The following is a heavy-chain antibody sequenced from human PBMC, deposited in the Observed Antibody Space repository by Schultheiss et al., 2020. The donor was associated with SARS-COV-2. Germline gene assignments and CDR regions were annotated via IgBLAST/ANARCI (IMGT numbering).Heavy chain of an antibody. CDR1: GFTFSSYS. CDR3: ARDLQQLDLYWYFDL. D-gene: IGHD6-13*01. Sequence: GGSLRLSCAASGFTFSSYSMNWVRQAPGKGLEWVSSISSSSSYIYYADSVKGRFTISRDNAKNSLYLQMNSLRAEDTAVYYCARDLQQLDLYWYFDLWGRGTLVTVSS. J-gene: IGHJ2*01. V-gene: IGHV3-21*01. CDR2: ISSSSSYI.